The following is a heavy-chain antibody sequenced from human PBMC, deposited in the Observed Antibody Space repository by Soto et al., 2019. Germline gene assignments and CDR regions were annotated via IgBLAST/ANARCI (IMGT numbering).Heavy chain of an antibody. J-gene: IGHJ5*02. CDR3: VRDGTKTLRDWFDP. CDR2: IYATGTT. V-gene: IGHV4-4*07. CDR1: GASISGFY. Sequence: PSETLSLTCTVSGASISGFYWSWIRKSAGKGLEWIGRIYATGTTDYNPSLKSRVMTSVDTSKKHFSLKLRSVTAADTAVYYCVRDGTKTLRDWFDPWGQGISVTVSS. D-gene: IGHD1-1*01.